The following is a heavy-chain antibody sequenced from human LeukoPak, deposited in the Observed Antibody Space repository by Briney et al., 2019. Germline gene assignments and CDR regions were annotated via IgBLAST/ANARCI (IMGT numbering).Heavy chain of an antibody. J-gene: IGHJ4*02. D-gene: IGHD6-13*01. Sequence: ASVKVSCKASGYTFTGYYMHWVRQAPGQGLEWMGWINPNSGGTNYAQKFQGRVTMTRDTSISTAYMELSRLRSDDTAVYYCASPGYSSSWYFLTFDYWGQGTLVTVSS. CDR2: INPNSGGT. CDR3: ASPGYSSSWYFLTFDY. V-gene: IGHV1-2*02. CDR1: GYTFTGYY.